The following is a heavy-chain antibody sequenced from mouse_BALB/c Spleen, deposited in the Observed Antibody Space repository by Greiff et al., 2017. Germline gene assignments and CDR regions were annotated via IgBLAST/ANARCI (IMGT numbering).Heavy chain of an antibody. CDR1: GYTFTSYN. J-gene: IGHJ1*01. V-gene: IGHV1-12*01. D-gene: IGHD1-1*01. CDR2: IYPGNGDT. CDR3: ARSAYYYGSPSHWYFDV. Sequence: QVQLQQPGAELVKPGASVKMSCKASGYTFTSYNMHWVKQTPGQGLEWIGAIYPGNGDTSYNQKFKGKATLTADKSSSTAYMQLSSLTSEDSAVYYCARSAYYYGSPSHWYFDVWGAGTTVTVSS.